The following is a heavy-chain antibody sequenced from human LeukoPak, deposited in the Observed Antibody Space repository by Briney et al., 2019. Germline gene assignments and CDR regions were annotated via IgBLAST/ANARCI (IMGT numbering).Heavy chain of an antibody. Sequence: GGSLRLSCAASGFTFSSYAMSWVRQAPGKGLEWVSAISGSGGSTYYADSVKSRFAISRDNSKNTLYLQMNSLRAEDTAVYYCAKGSSSWYLNAFDIWGQGTMVTVSS. V-gene: IGHV3-23*01. D-gene: IGHD6-13*01. CDR2: ISGSGGST. CDR3: AKGSSSWYLNAFDI. J-gene: IGHJ3*02. CDR1: GFTFSSYA.